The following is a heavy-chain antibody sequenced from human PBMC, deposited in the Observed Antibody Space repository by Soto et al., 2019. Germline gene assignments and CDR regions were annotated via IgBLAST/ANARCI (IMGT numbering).Heavy chain of an antibody. Sequence: ASVKVSCKASGYTFTGYYMHWVRQAPGQGLEWMGWINPNSGSTNYAQKFQGRVTMTRDTSISTAYMELSRLRSDDTAVYYCARDRRNMVRGVKVYNWFDPWGQGTMVTVSS. CDR1: GYTFTGYY. D-gene: IGHD3-10*01. CDR2: INPNSGST. V-gene: IGHV1-2*02. J-gene: IGHJ5*02. CDR3: ARDRRNMVRGVKVYNWFDP.